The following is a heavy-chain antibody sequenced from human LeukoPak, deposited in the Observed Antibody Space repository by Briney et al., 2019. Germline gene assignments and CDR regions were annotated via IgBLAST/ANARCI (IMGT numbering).Heavy chain of an antibody. D-gene: IGHD3-22*01. V-gene: IGHV1-69*04. Sequence: ASVKVPCKASGGTFSSYAISWVRQAPGQGLEWMGRIIPILGIANYAQKFQGRVTITADKSTSTAYMELSSLRSEDTAVYYCARNYYDSSGPVDYWGQGTLVTVPS. J-gene: IGHJ4*02. CDR1: GGTFSSYA. CDR3: ARNYYDSSGPVDY. CDR2: IIPILGIA.